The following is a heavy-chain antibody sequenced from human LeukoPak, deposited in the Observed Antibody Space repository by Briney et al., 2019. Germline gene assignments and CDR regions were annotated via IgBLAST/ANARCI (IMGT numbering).Heavy chain of an antibody. CDR2: IYPGESDT. Sequence: GESLKISCKGSGYRFTSYWIRWVRQMPGKGLEWMGIIYPGESDTRYRPSFQGQVTISADKSISTAYLQWSSLKASDTAMYYCARALHDDYGAPFDYWGQGTLVTVSS. D-gene: IGHD4-17*01. J-gene: IGHJ4*02. CDR3: ARALHDDYGAPFDY. CDR1: GYRFTSYW. V-gene: IGHV5-51*01.